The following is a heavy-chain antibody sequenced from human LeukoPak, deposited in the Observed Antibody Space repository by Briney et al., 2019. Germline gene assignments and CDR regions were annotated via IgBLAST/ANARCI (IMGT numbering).Heavy chain of an antibody. J-gene: IGHJ4*02. D-gene: IGHD6-13*01. CDR3: AKEGSSWYLDYFDY. Sequence: GGSPRLSCAASGFTFSSYAMSWVRQAPGKGLEWVSVISGIGGTTYYADSVKSRFTISRDNSKNTLYLQMNSLRAEDTAVYYCAKEGSSWYLDYFDYWGQGTLVTVSS. V-gene: IGHV3-23*01. CDR2: ISGIGGTT. CDR1: GFTFSSYA.